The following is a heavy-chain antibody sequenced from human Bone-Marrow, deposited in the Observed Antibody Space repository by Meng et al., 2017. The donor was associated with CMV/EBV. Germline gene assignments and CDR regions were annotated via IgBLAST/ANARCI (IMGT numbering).Heavy chain of an antibody. CDR3: ARGLEPGSGRYFLWFAP. Sequence: ASVKVSCKASGYTFTSYDINWVRQATGQGLEWMGWMNPNSGNTGYAQKFQGRVTMTRNTSIRKAYMELSSLRAEYTGVYDCARGLEPGSGRYFLWFAPWGQGTLVTVSS. J-gene: IGHJ5*02. CDR2: MNPNSGNT. V-gene: IGHV1-8*01. CDR1: GYTFTSYD. D-gene: IGHD3-10*01.